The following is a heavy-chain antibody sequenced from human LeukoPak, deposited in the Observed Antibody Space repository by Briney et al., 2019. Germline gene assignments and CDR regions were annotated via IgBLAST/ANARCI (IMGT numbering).Heavy chain of an antibody. D-gene: IGHD3-9*01. J-gene: IGHJ4*02. V-gene: IGHV4-59*01. CDR2: IYHSGST. Sequence: GSLRLSCAASGFTFSDYAMTWVRQAPGKGLEWIGYIYHSGSTNSKPSLRTRVTISVDTSKNHFSLQLSSVTAADTAVYYCARMTGYYPSYYFDYWGQGTLVTVST. CDR1: GFTFSDYA. CDR3: ARMTGYYPSYYFDY.